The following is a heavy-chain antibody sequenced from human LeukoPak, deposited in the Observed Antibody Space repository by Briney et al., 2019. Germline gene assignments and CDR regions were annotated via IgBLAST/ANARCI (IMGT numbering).Heavy chain of an antibody. CDR1: GFTFSSYW. CDR2: INPDGSTT. D-gene: IGHD1-7*01. V-gene: IGHV3-74*01. CDR3: ATAGNYRFDY. Sequence: GGSLRLSCAAFGFTFSSYWVHWVRQAPGRGLVWVSRINPDGSTTNYADSVKGRFTISRDNAKNTLYLQMNSLRAEDTAVYYCATAGNYRFDYWGQGTLVTVSS. J-gene: IGHJ4*02.